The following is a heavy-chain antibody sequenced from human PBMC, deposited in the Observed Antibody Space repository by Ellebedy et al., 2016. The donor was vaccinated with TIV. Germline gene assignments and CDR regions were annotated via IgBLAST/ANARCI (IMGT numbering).Heavy chain of an antibody. CDR2: IYYSGST. V-gene: IGHV4-59*12. J-gene: IGHJ4*02. Sequence: SETLSLXXAVYGGSFSGDYLRWIRYPPGKGLEWIGYIYYSGSTNYNPSLKSRVTISVDTSKNQFSLKLSSVTAADTAVYYCAREVAAAGPFDYWGQGTLVTVSS. CDR3: AREVAAAGPFDY. D-gene: IGHD6-13*01. CDR1: GGSFSGDY.